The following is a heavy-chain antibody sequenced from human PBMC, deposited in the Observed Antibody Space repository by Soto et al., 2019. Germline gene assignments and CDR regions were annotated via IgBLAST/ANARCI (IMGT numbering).Heavy chain of an antibody. J-gene: IGHJ6*02. CDR2: IWDDGSNK. CDR3: ERIATATRYYYYGMDV. CDR1: GFTFSSYG. V-gene: IGHV3-33*01. Sequence: QVQLGESGGGVVQPGRSLRLSCAASGFTFSSYGMHWVRQAPGKGLERVAVIWDDGSNKYYADSVKGRFTISRDNSKNSLYLQINSLRAEDTAVYYCERIATATRYYYYGMDVWGHGTTVTVSS.